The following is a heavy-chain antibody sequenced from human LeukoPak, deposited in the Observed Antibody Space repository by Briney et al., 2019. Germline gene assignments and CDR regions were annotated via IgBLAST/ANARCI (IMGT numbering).Heavy chain of an antibody. CDR1: GFTFSSYV. V-gene: IGHV3-30*02. J-gene: IGHJ4*02. CDR2: IRYDGSNK. CDR3: AKLGLEMCFDY. Sequence: GGSLRLSCAASGFTFSSYVMHWDRQAPGKGLEWVAFIRYDGSNKYYSDSVKGRFTISRDNSKNTLYLQMNSLRAEDTAVYYCAKLGLEMCFDYWGQGTLVTVSS. D-gene: IGHD3-16*01.